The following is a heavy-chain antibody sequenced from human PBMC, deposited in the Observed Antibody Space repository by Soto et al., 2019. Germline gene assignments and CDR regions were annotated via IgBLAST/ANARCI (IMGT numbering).Heavy chain of an antibody. CDR2: ISGSGGST. Sequence: EVQLLESGGGLVQPGGSLRLSCAASGFTFSSYAMSWVRQAPGKGLEWVSAISGSGGSTYYADSVKGRFTISRDNSKNTLYLQRNSLRAEDTAVYYCATGGAAAGDYYYYGMDVWGQGTTVTVSS. J-gene: IGHJ6*02. D-gene: IGHD6-13*01. CDR1: GFTFSSYA. V-gene: IGHV3-23*01. CDR3: ATGGAAAGDYYYYGMDV.